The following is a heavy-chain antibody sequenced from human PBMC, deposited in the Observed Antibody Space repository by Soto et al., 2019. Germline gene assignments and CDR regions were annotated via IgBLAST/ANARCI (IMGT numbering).Heavy chain of an antibody. Sequence: EVQLVESGGGLVQPGGSLRLSCEASGFTFRNYDTHWVRQRTGKGLEWVSGISAAGDPDYADSVEGRFTISRENAQNSFFLQMNSHRVGDTAVYYCARTDRDFYGLDVWGQGTTVIVSS. CDR1: GFTFRNYD. CDR2: ISAAGDP. CDR3: ARTDRDFYGLDV. J-gene: IGHJ6*02. V-gene: IGHV3-13*05.